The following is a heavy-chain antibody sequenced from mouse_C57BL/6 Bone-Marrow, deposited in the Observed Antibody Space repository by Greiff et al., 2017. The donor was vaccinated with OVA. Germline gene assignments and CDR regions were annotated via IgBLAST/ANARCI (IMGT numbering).Heavy chain of an antibody. CDR3: AGWYAMDY. J-gene: IGHJ4*01. CDR1: GYSFTSYY. Sequence: VMLVESGPELVKPGASVKISCKASGYSFTSYYIHWVKQRPGQGLEWIGWIYPGSGNTKYNEKFKGKATLTADTSSSTAYMQLSSLTSEDSAVYYCAGWYAMDYWGQGTSVTVSS. V-gene: IGHV1-66*01. CDR2: IYPGSGNT. D-gene: IGHD3-3*01.